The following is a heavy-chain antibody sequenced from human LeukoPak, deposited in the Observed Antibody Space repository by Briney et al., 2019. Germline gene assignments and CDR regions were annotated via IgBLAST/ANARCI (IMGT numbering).Heavy chain of an antibody. CDR2: ISGSGGST. J-gene: IGHJ5*02. CDR3: AQATEWLVPNWFDP. D-gene: IGHD6-19*01. Sequence: PGASLRLSCAASGFTFSSYAMSWVRQAPGKGLEWVSAISGSGGSTYYADSVKGRFTISRDNSKNTLYLQMNSLRAEDTAVYYCAQATEWLVPNWFDPWGQGTLVTVSS. CDR1: GFTFSSYA. V-gene: IGHV3-23*01.